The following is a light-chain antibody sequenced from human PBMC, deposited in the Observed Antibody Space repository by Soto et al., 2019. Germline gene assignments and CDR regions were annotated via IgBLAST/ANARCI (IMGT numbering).Light chain of an antibody. J-gene: IGKJ1*01. Sequence: EIVMTQSPATLYVSPGERATLSCRASQSVSSNLAWYQQKPGQAPRLLIYGASTRATGVPARFSGSGSGTEFTLTISSLQPDDFATYSCQQYDSYSWTFDQGTKVDI. CDR1: QSVSSN. CDR3: QQYDSYSWT. CDR2: GAS. V-gene: IGKV3-15*01.